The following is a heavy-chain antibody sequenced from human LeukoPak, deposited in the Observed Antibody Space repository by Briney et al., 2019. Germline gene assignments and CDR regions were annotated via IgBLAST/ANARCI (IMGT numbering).Heavy chain of an antibody. J-gene: IGHJ4*02. CDR1: GHTFTGYY. CDR2: IIPLFGAP. CDR3: ARDEEKAAGSL. D-gene: IGHD6-13*01. Sequence: GASVKVSCKASGHTFTGYYMHWVRQAPGQGLEWVGGIIPLFGAPLYAQKFQGRVTITADERTSTVYMDLSSLRSDDTAVYYCARDEEKAAGSLWGQGTPVIVSS. V-gene: IGHV1-69*13.